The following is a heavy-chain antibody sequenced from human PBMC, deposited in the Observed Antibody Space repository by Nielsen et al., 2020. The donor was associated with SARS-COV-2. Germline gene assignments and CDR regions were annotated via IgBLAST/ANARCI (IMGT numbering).Heavy chain of an antibody. J-gene: IGHJ4*02. CDR1: GYTVTSYA. CDR3: ASERGYSGYDRGTFDY. V-gene: IGHV1-3*01. CDR2: INAGNGNT. D-gene: IGHD5-12*01. Sequence: ASVKVSCKASGYTVTSYAMHWVRQAPGQRLEWMGWINAGNGNTKYSQKFQGRVTITRDTSASTAYMELSSLRSEDTAVYYCASERGYSGYDRGTFDYWGQGTLVTVSS.